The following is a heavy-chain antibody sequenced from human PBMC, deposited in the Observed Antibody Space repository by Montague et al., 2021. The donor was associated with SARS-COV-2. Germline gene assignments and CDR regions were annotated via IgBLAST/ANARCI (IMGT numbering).Heavy chain of an antibody. V-gene: IGHV6-1*01. D-gene: IGHD1-1*01. CDR3: TSGREGNYNVVDV. J-gene: IGHJ6*02. Sequence: CAISGDSVARHSATWKWLRQSLSRGLEWLGRIYYRNKWYNEYAVSVRGRVTINPDTSKNQFSLQLNSVTPEDTAIYYCTSGREGNYNVVDVWGPGTTVTVSS. CDR2: IYYRNKWYN. CDR1: GDSVARHSAT.